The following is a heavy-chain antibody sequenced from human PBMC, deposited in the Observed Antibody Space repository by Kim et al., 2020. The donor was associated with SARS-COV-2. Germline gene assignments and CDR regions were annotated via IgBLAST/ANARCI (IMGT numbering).Heavy chain of an antibody. CDR1: GGSISSSSYY. CDR3: AWQASLPGRAACTVWF. V-gene: IGHV4-39*01. Sequence: SETLSLTCTVSGGSISSSSYYWGWLRQPPVKGLEWIGNTYYSGTTYYNPSLKSRVTISGDTSKNQFSLKLSSVTAADTAVYYCAWQASLPGRAACTVWF. D-gene: IGHD6-13*01. J-gene: IGHJ5*01. CDR2: TYYSGTT.